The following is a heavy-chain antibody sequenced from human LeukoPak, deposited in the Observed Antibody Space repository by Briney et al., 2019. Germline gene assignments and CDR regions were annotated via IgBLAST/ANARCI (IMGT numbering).Heavy chain of an antibody. CDR1: GFTFSAYA. D-gene: IGHD1-1*01. V-gene: IGHV3-64D*09. Sequence: AGGSLRLSCSASGFTFSAYAMYWVRQAPGKGLEYVSGISNNGGSSFYADSVKGRFTISRDNSKNTLYLQMSSLRAEDTAVYYCLKITSVTGCECWGQGTRLTVSS. CDR2: ISNNGGSS. CDR3: LKITSVTGCEC. J-gene: IGHJ4*02.